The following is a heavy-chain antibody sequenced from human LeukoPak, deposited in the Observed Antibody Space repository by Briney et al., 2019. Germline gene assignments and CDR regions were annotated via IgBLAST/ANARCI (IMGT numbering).Heavy chain of an antibody. V-gene: IGHV4-38-2*01. CDR1: GYSISSGYY. D-gene: IGHD3-10*01. CDR2: IYHSGGT. J-gene: IGHJ4*02. CDR3: ARTMLRGVFDY. Sequence: SETLSLTCAASGYSISSGYYWGWIRQPPGKGPDWIGNIYHSGGTYYNPSLKSRVTISVDTSNNQFSLKLSSVTAADTAVYYCARTMLRGVFDYWGQGTLVTVSS.